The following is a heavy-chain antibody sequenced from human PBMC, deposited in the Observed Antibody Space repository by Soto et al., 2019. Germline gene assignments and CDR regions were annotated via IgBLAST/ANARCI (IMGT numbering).Heavy chain of an antibody. Sequence: PSETLSLTCTVSGGSISSYYWSWIRQPPGKGLEWIGYIYYSGSTNYNPSLKSRVTISVDTSKNQFSLKLSSVTAADTAVYYCARTVETCAEGVDRNSHSYYMDVSGKGTTVTVSS. CDR2: IYYSGST. CDR1: GGSISSYY. J-gene: IGHJ6*03. CDR3: ARTVETCAEGVDRNSHSYYMDV. V-gene: IGHV4-59*01. D-gene: IGHD3-3*01.